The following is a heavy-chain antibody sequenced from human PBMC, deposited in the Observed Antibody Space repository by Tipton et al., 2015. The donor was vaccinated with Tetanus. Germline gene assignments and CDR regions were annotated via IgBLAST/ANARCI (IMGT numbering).Heavy chain of an antibody. CDR2: ISYIGST. CDR3: ARLMSPFDAFDI. CDR1: GGSISSYF. V-gene: IGHV4-59*08. Sequence: TLSLTCTVSGGSISSYFWTWIRQSPGRGLEWIGYISYIGSTNYNPSLESRVTISADTSKNQFSLNLSSVTAADAAVYYCARLMSPFDAFDIWGQGTMVTVSS. J-gene: IGHJ3*02.